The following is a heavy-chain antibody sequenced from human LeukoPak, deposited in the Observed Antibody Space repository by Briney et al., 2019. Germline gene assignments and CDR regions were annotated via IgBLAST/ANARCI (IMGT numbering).Heavy chain of an antibody. CDR3: VKGAGWWDY. Sequence: SETLSLTCTVSGGSISPYYWSWIRQPPGMGLEWIGYIYYSGTTNYNPSLKSRVAISVDTSKNDFPLRLSSVTAADTAVYYCVKGAGWWDYWGQGILVTVSS. J-gene: IGHJ4*02. CDR1: GGSISPYY. D-gene: IGHD2-15*01. CDR2: IYYSGTT. V-gene: IGHV4-59*01.